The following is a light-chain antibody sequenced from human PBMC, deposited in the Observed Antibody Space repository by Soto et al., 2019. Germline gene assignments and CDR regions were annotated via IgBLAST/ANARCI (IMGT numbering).Light chain of an antibody. Sequence: QSALTQPRSVSGSPGQSVAISCTGTSSDVGGHSYVSWYQHHPGKATKLMIYDFTKRPSGVPDRLSGSKSGNTASLTISGLQAEDEGDYYCCSYAGSYVVFGGGTKLTVL. CDR1: SSDVGGHSY. CDR2: DFT. J-gene: IGLJ2*01. V-gene: IGLV2-11*01. CDR3: CSYAGSYVV.